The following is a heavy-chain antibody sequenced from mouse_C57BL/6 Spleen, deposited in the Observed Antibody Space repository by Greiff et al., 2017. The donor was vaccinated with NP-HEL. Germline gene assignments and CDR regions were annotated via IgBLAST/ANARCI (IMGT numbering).Heavy chain of an antibody. J-gene: IGHJ2*01. CDR1: GYTFTSYW. CDR3: ARIVRESSFDY. V-gene: IGHV1-59*01. Sequence: VQLQQPGAELVRPGTSVKLSCKASGYTFTSYWMHWVKQRPGPGLEWIGVIDPSDSYTNYNQKFKGKATLTVDTSSSTAYMQLSSLTSEDSAVYYCARIVRESSFDYWGQGTTLTVSS. CDR2: IDPSDSYT.